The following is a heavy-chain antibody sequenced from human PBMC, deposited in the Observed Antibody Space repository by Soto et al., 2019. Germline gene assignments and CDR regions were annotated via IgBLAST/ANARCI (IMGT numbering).Heavy chain of an antibody. Sequence: PGGSLRLSCAASGLTFSSYAMSWVRQAPGKGLEWVSAISGSGGSTYYADSVKGRFTISRDNSKNTLYLQMNSLRAEDTAVYYCAKVGGSYGTIDYWGQGTLVTVSS. D-gene: IGHD1-26*01. CDR2: ISGSGGST. V-gene: IGHV3-23*01. CDR1: GLTFSSYA. CDR3: AKVGGSYGTIDY. J-gene: IGHJ4*02.